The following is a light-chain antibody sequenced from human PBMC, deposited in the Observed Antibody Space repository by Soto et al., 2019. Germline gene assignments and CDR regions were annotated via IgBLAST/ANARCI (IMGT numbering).Light chain of an antibody. Sequence: IQMTQSPSTLSGSVGDRFTITCRASPSISSWLAWYQQKPGKAPKLLIYDASSLESGVPSRSSGSGSGTEFTLTISSLQPDDFATYYCQQYNSYSPRAFGQGTKVDIK. CDR1: PSISSW. J-gene: IGKJ1*01. CDR3: QQYNSYSPRA. V-gene: IGKV1-5*01. CDR2: DAS.